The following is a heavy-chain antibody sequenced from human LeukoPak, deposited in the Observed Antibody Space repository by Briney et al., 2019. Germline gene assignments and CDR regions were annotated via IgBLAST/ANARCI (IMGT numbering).Heavy chain of an antibody. J-gene: IGHJ6*02. CDR1: GFTFSSYG. Sequence: PGGSLRLSCAASGFTFSSYGMHWVRQAPGKGLEWVAVIWYDGSNKYYADSVKGRFTISRDNSKNTLYLQMNSLRAEDTAVYYCARDLGATNYGMDVWGQGTTVTASS. D-gene: IGHD5-12*01. CDR3: ARDLGATNYGMDV. CDR2: IWYDGSNK. V-gene: IGHV3-33*01.